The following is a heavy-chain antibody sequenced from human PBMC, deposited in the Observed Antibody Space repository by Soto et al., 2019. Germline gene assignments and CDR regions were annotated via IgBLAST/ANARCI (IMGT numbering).Heavy chain of an antibody. D-gene: IGHD2-21*01. CDR2: LYNTGSS. CDR1: GASISRYY. CDR3: ARDLWGYSGVNSSPLDV. Sequence: QVRLQESGPGLVKPSETLSLTCTVSGASISRYYWSWIRQSPGKGLEWIGYLYNTGSSSYNPSLKTRAPISVDTSKNQFSLKMNSVTAADTAVYYCARDLWGYSGVNSSPLDVRGQGTPVTVSS. V-gene: IGHV4-59*01. J-gene: IGHJ6*02.